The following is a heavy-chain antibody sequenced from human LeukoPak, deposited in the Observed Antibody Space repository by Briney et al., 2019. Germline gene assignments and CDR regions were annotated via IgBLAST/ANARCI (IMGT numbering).Heavy chain of an antibody. Sequence: GGSLRLSCAASGFTFSSYGMHWVRQAPGKGLEWVSYISTGSSNIYYADSVRGRFTMSGDNAKNSLYLQMNSLRAEGTAVYYCARDRVPFGGVIVIPDYWGQGTLVTVSS. V-gene: IGHV3-48*01. CDR1: GFTFSSYG. CDR2: ISTGSSNI. D-gene: IGHD3-16*02. J-gene: IGHJ4*02. CDR3: ARDRVPFGGVIVIPDY.